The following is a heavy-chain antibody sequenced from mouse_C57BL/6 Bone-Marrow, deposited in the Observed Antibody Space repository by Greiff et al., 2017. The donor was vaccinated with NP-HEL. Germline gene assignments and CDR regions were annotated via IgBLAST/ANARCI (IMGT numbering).Heavy chain of an antibody. CDR3: ARGEITTVVGYFDV. Sequence: QVQLQQSGAELVKPGASVKMSCKASGYTFTSYWITWVKQRPGQGLEWIGDIYPGSGSTNYNEKFKSKATLTADKSSSTAYMQLSSLTSEDSAVYFCARGEITTVVGYFDVWGTGTTVTVSS. CDR2: IYPGSGST. CDR1: GYTFTSYW. V-gene: IGHV1-55*01. D-gene: IGHD1-1*01. J-gene: IGHJ1*03.